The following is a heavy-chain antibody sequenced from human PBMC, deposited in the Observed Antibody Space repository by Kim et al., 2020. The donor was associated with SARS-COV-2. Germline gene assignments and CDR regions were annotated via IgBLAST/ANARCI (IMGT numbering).Heavy chain of an antibody. J-gene: IGHJ4*02. CDR1: GYTFTSYA. CDR2: INAGNGNT. Sequence: ASVKVSCKASGYTFTSYAMHWVRQAPGQRLEWMGWINAGNGNTKYSQKFQGRVTITRDTSASTAYMELSSLRSEDTAVYYCARFSSSWYADLGYWGQGTLVTVSS. D-gene: IGHD6-13*01. CDR3: ARFSSSWYADLGY. V-gene: IGHV1-3*01.